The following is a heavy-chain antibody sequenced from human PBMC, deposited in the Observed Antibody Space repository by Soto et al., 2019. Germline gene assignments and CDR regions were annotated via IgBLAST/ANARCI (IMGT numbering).Heavy chain of an antibody. CDR1: GYTFTSYF. CDR2: INPSDGTT. J-gene: IGHJ5*01. CDR3: ATSISLVRRLIPWRVAS. V-gene: IGHV1-46*01. D-gene: IGHD3-10*01. Sequence: ASVRVSCKASGYTFTSYFMHWVRQAPGQGLEWMGIINPSDGTTSYAQKFQDRVTVTRYTSTSTLYMELSSLRSEDTAVYYCATSISLVRRLIPWRVASRGQGTLVTVSS.